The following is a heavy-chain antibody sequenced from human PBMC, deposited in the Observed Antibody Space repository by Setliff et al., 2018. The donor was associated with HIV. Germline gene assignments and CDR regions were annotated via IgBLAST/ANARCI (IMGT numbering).Heavy chain of an antibody. CDR3: ARGRGDIVLLVYTYPPDS. CDR2: IYANGST. Sequence: NPSETLSLTCSVSGGSISSGNYYWSWIRQSAGKGLEWIGHIYANGSTNYNPSLKSRVTISVDRSKNHFSLRLSSVTAADTAAYYCARGRGDIVLLVYTYPPDSWGQGKRVTGS. J-gene: IGHJ4*02. CDR1: GGSISSGNYY. D-gene: IGHD2-8*01. V-gene: IGHV4-61*09.